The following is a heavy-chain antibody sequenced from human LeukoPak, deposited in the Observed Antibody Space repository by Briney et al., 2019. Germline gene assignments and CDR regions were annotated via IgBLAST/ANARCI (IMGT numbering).Heavy chain of an antibody. D-gene: IGHD3-3*01. CDR3: ARYARFLEWLPYDY. CDR1: GYTFTGYY. CDR2: INPNSGGT. J-gene: IGHJ4*02. Sequence: GASVKVSCKASGYTFTGYYMHWVRQAPGQGLEWMGWINPNSGGTNYAQKFQGRVTTTRDTSISTAYMELSRLRSDDTAVYYCARYARFLEWLPYDYWGQGTLVTVSS. V-gene: IGHV1-2*02.